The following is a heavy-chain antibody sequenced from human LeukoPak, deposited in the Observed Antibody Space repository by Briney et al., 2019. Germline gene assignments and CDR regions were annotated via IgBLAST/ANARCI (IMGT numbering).Heavy chain of an antibody. D-gene: IGHD5-24*01. CDR2: INHPGST. CDR1: GVSLNHYY. CDR3: ARHRAEMATITDDAFDM. V-gene: IGHV4-34*01. Sequence: SETLSLTCAVYGVSLNHYYWTWIRQPPGKGLEWIGEINHPGSTNYNPSLKSRATMSLDTSKNQFSLRLSSVTAADTAVFYCARHRAEMATITDDAFDMWGQGTMVTVSS. J-gene: IGHJ3*02.